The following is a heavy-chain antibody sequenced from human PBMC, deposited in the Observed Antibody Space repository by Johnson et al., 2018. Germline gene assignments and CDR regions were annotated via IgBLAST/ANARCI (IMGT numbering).Heavy chain of an antibody. CDR1: GFTLEEYA. Sequence: EVQLVESGGGLVQPRRSLRLSCAASGFTLEEYAMHWVRQATGKGLEWVSGISWDGSHIDYVVSVRGRFTISRDTAKNFLYLQMNILRAEDTVLYYCAKGVVPAQMHHYYYYGLYVWGQGTAVTVSS. CDR3: AKGVVPAQMHHYYYYGLYV. V-gene: IGHV3-9*01. D-gene: IGHD2-2*01. CDR2: ISWDGSHI. J-gene: IGHJ6*02.